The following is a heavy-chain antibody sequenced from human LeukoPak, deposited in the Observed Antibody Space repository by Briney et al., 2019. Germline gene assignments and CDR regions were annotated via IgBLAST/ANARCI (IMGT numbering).Heavy chain of an antibody. J-gene: IGHJ4*02. D-gene: IGHD2-2*02. Sequence: GGSLRLSCAASGFTFSSYAMSWVRQAPGKGLEWVSAISGSGGSTYYADSVKGRFTISRDNSKNTLYLQMNNLRAEDTAVYYCRIVPAAIRDYFDYWGQGTLVTVSS. CDR3: RIVPAAIRDYFDY. CDR2: ISGSGGST. V-gene: IGHV3-23*01. CDR1: GFTFSSYA.